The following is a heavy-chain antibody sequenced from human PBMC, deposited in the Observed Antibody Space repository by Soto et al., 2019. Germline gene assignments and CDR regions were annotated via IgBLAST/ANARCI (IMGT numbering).Heavy chain of an antibody. J-gene: IGHJ4*02. CDR1: GFTFSSYA. CDR2: ISYDGSNK. Sequence: GGSLRLSCAASGFTFSSYAMHWVRQAPGKGLEWVAVISYDGSNKYYADSVKGRFTISRDNSKNTLYLQMNSLRAEDTAVYYCARDRDHELGIGVFDYWGQGTLVTVSS. V-gene: IGHV3-30*04. CDR3: ARDRDHELGIGVFDY. D-gene: IGHD7-27*01.